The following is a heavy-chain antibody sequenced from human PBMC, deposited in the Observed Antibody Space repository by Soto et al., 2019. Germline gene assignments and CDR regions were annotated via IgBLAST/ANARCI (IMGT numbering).Heavy chain of an antibody. V-gene: IGHV3-23*01. Sequence: GGSLRLSCAASGFTFVNYAMTWVRQAPGKGLEWVSAIRGSGSNTYYADSVKGRFIISRDNSKDTLYLQMNSLRADDSAIYYCAKDPNGDYVGAFDFWGQGTMVTVSS. CDR1: GFTFVNYA. CDR2: IRGSGSNT. D-gene: IGHD4-17*01. J-gene: IGHJ3*01. CDR3: AKDPNGDYVGAFDF.